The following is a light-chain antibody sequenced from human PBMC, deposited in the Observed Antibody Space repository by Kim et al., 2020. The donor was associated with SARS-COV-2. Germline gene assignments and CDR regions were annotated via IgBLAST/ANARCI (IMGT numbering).Light chain of an antibody. Sequence: SPWEGATLSCRASQSSTYICLAWSQHKPGQAPRLLMDGASRRATGIPDRFSGSGSGTDFTLTISRLEPEDFAVYYCQQYGSSPPSFGQGTKVDIK. CDR1: QSSTYIC. CDR2: GAS. CDR3: QQYGSSPPS. J-gene: IGKJ1*01. V-gene: IGKV3-20*01.